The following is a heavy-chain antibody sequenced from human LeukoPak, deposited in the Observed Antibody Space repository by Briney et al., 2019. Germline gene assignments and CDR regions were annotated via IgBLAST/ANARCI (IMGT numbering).Heavy chain of an antibody. CDR2: IYHSGST. CDR1: GVSINKYY. V-gene: IGHV4-59*12. J-gene: IGHJ4*02. Sequence: SETLSPTCTVSGVSINKYYWSWIRQPPGKGLEWIGYIYHSGSTYYNPSLKSRVTISVDRSKNQFSLKLSSVTAADTAVYYCARKEWLFGRDVVYWGQGTLVTVSS. CDR3: ARKEWLFGRDVVY. D-gene: IGHD3-3*01.